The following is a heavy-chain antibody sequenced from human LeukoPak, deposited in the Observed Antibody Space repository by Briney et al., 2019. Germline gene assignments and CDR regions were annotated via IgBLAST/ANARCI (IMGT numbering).Heavy chain of an antibody. CDR3: ASSSGTDIDFDY. J-gene: IGHJ4*02. Sequence: GGSLRLSCAASGFTFSSYSMNWVRQAPGKGLEWVLSISSSSSYIYYADSVKGRFTISRDNAKNSLYLQMNSLRAEDTAVYYCASSSGTDIDFDYWGQGTLVTVSS. CDR1: GFTFSSYS. CDR2: ISSSSSYI. V-gene: IGHV3-21*01. D-gene: IGHD3-10*01.